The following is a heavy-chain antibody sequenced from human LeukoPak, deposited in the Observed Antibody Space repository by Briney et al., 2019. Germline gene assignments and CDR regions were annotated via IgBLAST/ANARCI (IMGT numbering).Heavy chain of an antibody. CDR1: GGSVSRGGAY. J-gene: IGHJ4*02. D-gene: IGHD3-10*01. CDR3: ARGGFFGSGSLFDS. V-gene: IGHV4-31*01. CDR2: MYDSHFT. Sequence: SQTLSLTCSVSGGSVSRGGAYCTWLRQRPWKGLEWIGYMYDSHFTLYSPSVKTPSFISLSTSETHGSLKVKSVTAADTDVYYCARGGFFGSGSLFDSWGQGTLVTVSS.